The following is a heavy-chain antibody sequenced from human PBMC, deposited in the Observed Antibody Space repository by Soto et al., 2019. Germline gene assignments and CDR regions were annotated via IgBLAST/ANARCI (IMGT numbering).Heavy chain of an antibody. V-gene: IGHV3-11*06. D-gene: IGHD3-22*01. CDR2: ISSSSSYT. CDR3: ARLFYDSSGYYSWFDP. CDR1: GFTFSDYY. J-gene: IGHJ5*02. Sequence: GGSLRLSCAASGFTFSDYYMSWIRQAPGKGLEWVSYISSSSSYTNYADSVKGRFTISRDNAKNSLYLQMNSLRAEDTAVYYCARLFYDSSGYYSWFDPWGQGTLVTVSS.